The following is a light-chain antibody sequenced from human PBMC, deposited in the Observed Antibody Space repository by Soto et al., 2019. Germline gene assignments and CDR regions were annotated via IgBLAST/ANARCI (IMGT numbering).Light chain of an antibody. CDR2: WAS. V-gene: IGKV4-1*01. J-gene: IGKJ1*01. CDR1: RSLFHTSNSKNY. Sequence: DIVMTQSPDSLPVSLGERATINCKSSRSLFHTSNSKNYLAWYQQKPGQPPKLLIYWASTRNSGVPDRFSGSGSGTEFTLTISSLQPDDFATYYCQHYNSYSEAFGQGTKVDIK. CDR3: QHYNSYSEA.